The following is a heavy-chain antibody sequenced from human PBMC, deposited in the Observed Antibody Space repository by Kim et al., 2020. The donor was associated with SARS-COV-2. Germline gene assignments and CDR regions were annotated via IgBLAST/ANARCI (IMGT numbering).Heavy chain of an antibody. CDR3: ARVQLERRRGSWFDP. Sequence: GGSLRLSCAASGFTFSSDWMTWVRQAPGKGLEWVANIKQDGSEKNYVDSVKGRFTISRDNAKNSLYLQMNSLRAEDTAVYYCARVQLERRRGSWFDPWGQGTMVTVSS. D-gene: IGHD1-1*01. CDR1: GFTFSSDW. CDR2: IKQDGSEK. J-gene: IGHJ5*02. V-gene: IGHV3-7*01.